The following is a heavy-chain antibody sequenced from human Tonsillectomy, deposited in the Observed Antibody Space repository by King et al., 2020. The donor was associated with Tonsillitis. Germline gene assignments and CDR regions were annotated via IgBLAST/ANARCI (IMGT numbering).Heavy chain of an antibody. CDR1: GFTFSRYW. Sequence: VQLVESGGGLVQPGESLRLSCTASGFTFSRYWYHWVRQAPGQGLVWFSRINEDGRITNYADSVKGRFTMSRDNAKNTLYLQMNRLRGDDTAVYYCGRDLSGSSDYWGQGTLVTVSS. J-gene: IGHJ4*02. D-gene: IGHD3-9*01. CDR2: INEDGRIT. V-gene: IGHV3-74*01. CDR3: GRDLSGSSDY.